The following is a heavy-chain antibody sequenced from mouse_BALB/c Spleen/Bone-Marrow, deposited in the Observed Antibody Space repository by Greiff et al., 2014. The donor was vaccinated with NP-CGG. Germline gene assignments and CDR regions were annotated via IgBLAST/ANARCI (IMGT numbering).Heavy chain of an antibody. Sequence: EVKLVESGGGLVQPKGSLKLSCAASGFTFNTYAMNWVRQAPGKGLEWAARIRSKSNNYATYYADSVKDRFTISRDDSQSMLYLQMNNLKTEDTAMYYCVRHEVMITFAYWGQGTLVTVSA. D-gene: IGHD2-4*01. J-gene: IGHJ3*01. CDR2: IRSKSNNYAT. CDR3: VRHEVMITFAY. CDR1: GFTFNTYA. V-gene: IGHV10-1*02.